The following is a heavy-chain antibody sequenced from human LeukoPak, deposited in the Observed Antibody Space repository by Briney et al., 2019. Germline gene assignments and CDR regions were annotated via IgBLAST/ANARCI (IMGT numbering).Heavy chain of an antibody. V-gene: IGHV4-59*01. J-gene: IGHJ6*02. CDR1: GGSISTYY. CDR3: AREPLGYGMDV. Sequence: PSETLSLTCTVSGGSISTYYWSWIRQPPGKGLEWIGYIYYSGSTNYNPSLKSRVTISVDTSKNQFSLKLSSVTAADTAVYFCAREPLGYGMDVWGQGTTVTVSS. CDR2: IYYSGST.